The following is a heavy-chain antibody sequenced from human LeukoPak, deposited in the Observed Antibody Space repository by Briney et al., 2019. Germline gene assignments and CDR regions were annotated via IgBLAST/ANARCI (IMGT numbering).Heavy chain of an antibody. CDR1: GFIFGDYA. J-gene: IGHJ6*03. Sequence: GGSLRLSCTTSGFIFGDYAMSWFRQAPGKGLEWVGFIRSKTYGGAIEYAASVKGKFTISRDDSKSIAYLQMNSLKTEDTAVYYCARDQLGGDPDDYYYYYMDVWGKGTTVIVSS. V-gene: IGHV3-49*03. D-gene: IGHD1-26*01. CDR3: ARDQLGGDPDDYYYYYMDV. CDR2: IRSKTYGGAI.